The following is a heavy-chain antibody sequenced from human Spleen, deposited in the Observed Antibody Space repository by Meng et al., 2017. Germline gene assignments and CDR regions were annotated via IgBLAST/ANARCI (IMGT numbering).Heavy chain of an antibody. V-gene: IGHV3-20*04. Sequence: GGSLRLSCAASGFTFDDYDMSWVRQAPGKGLEWVSGINWNGGNTGYADSVQGRFTISRDNDKNSLYLQMNSLRVEDTALYYCARDKRGYYETGGHDYWGQGTLVTVSS. J-gene: IGHJ4*02. CDR1: GFTFDDYD. CDR3: ARDKRGYYETGGHDY. D-gene: IGHD3-22*01. CDR2: INWNGGNT.